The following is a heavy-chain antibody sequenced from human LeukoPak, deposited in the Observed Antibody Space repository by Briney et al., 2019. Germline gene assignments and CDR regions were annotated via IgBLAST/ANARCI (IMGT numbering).Heavy chain of an antibody. CDR2: IRSKANSYAT. CDR1: GFTFSGSA. D-gene: IGHD3-22*01. CDR3: TRHGNGDDSSGYTDY. Sequence: PGGSLRLSCAASGFTFSGSAIHWVRQPSGKGLEWVGRIRSKANSYATVYTASVKGRFSISRDDSKKTAYLQMNSPKTEDTAVYYCTRHGNGDDSSGYTDYWGQGTLVTVSS. J-gene: IGHJ4*02. V-gene: IGHV3-73*01.